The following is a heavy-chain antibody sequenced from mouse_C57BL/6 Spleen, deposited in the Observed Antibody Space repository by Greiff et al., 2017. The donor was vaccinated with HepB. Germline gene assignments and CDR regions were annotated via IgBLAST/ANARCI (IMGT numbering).Heavy chain of an antibody. J-gene: IGHJ4*01. V-gene: IGHV1-4*01. CDR2: INPSSGYT. Sequence: VKLQESGAELARPGASVKMSCKASGYTFTSYTMHWVKQRPGQGLEWIGYINPSSGYTKYNQKFKDKATLTADKSSSTAYMQLSSLTSEDSAVYYCARSLLRGYYAMDYWGQGTSVTVSS. CDR3: ARSLLRGYYAMDY. CDR1: GYTFTSYT. D-gene: IGHD1-1*01.